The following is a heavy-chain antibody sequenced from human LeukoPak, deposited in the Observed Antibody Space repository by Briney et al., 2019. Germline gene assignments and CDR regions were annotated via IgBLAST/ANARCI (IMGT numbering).Heavy chain of an antibody. CDR2: IKQDGSEK. D-gene: IGHD2/OR15-2a*01. Sequence: GGSLRLSCAASGFTFSTYEMSWVRQAPGKGLEWVAYIKQDGSEKYYVDSVKGRFTISRDNAKNSLYLQVNSLRAEDTAVYYCARSGNNYYYYMDVWGEGTTVTVSS. J-gene: IGHJ6*03. V-gene: IGHV3-7*01. CDR3: ARSGNNYYYYMDV. CDR1: GFTFSTYE.